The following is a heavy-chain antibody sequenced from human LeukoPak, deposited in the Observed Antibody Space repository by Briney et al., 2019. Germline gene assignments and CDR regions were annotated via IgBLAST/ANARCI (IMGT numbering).Heavy chain of an antibody. J-gene: IGHJ4*02. CDR1: GFTFSSYA. V-gene: IGHV3-23*01. D-gene: IGHD2-2*01. CDR3: AKESCSSRCNFDY. Sequence: GGSLRLSCAASGFTFSSYAMSWVRQAPGKGLEWVSAIDTSGGHTYYADSVKGRFTISRDDSENTLYLQMNSLRAEDTAVYYCAKESCSSRCNFDYWGQGTLVTVSS. CDR2: IDTSGGHT.